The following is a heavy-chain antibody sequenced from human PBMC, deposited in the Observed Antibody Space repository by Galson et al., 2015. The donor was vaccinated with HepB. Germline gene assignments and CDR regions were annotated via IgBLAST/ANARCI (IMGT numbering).Heavy chain of an antibody. V-gene: IGHV1-3*01. CDR3: VRAGRDTTGFFFYFGF. D-gene: IGHD3-22*01. Sequence: SVKVSCKASGYTFTSYSLHWLRQAPGQRPEWMGWINPANGRTRHSLTFQGRLSISRDTYASAVYLVLSSLTSEDTALYYCVRAGRDTTGFFFYFGFWGPGTAVTVSS. J-gene: IGHJ4*02. CDR2: INPANGRT. CDR1: GYTFTSYS.